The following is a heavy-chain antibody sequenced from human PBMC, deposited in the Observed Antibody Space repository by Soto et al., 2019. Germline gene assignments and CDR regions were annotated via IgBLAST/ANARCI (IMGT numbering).Heavy chain of an antibody. D-gene: IGHD3-16*01. CDR1: GGSFSGYY. V-gene: IGHV4-34*01. Sequence: QVQLQQWGAGLLKPSETLSLTCAVYGGSFSGYYWSWIRQPPGKGLEWIGEINHSGSTNYNPSLKSRVTISVDTSNNQFSLKLSSVTAADTAVYYFARAQGGVWGTYWGQGTLVTVSS. J-gene: IGHJ4*02. CDR2: INHSGST. CDR3: ARAQGGVWGTY.